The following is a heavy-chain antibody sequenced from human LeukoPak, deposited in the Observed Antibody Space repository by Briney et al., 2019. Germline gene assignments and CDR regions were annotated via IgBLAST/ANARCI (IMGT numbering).Heavy chain of an antibody. CDR2: IYYSGST. V-gene: IGHV4-31*03. CDR3: ARDFYDILTGYYVQTYNWFDP. Sequence: SETLSLTCTVSGGSISSGGYYWSWIRQHPGKGLEWIGYIYYSGSTYYNPSLKSRVTISVDTSKNQFSLKLSSVTAADTAVYYCARDFYDILTGYYVQTYNWFDPWGHGTLVTVSS. D-gene: IGHD3-9*01. J-gene: IGHJ5*02. CDR1: GGSISSGGYY.